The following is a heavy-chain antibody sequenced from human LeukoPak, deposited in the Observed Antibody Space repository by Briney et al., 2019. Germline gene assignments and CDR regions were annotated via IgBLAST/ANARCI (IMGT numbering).Heavy chain of an antibody. CDR1: GFTFDDYA. Sequence: SLRLSCAASGFTFDDYAMHGVRQVPGKGLEWVSGINWNSDSIGYADSVKGRFTTSRDNAKNSLYLQMNSLRAEDTAFYYCAINGGGDSGYGNFDYWGQGTLVTVSS. CDR3: AINGGGDSGYGNFDY. J-gene: IGHJ4*02. D-gene: IGHD5-12*01. V-gene: IGHV3-9*01. CDR2: INWNSDSI.